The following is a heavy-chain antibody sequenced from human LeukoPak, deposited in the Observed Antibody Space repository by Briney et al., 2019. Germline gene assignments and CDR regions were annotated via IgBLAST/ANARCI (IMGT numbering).Heavy chain of an antibody. Sequence: GGSLRLSWAASGFTFSSYSMHWVHQAPGKGLEYVSAISSNGGSTYYADSVKGRFTISRDNTKNTLYLQMSSLRAEDTAVYYCVKGTGTKYYYSGMYFWGQGTTVTVSS. J-gene: IGHJ6*02. CDR2: ISSNGGST. V-gene: IGHV3-64D*06. D-gene: IGHD3/OR15-3a*01. CDR3: VKGTGTKYYYSGMYF. CDR1: GFTFSSYS.